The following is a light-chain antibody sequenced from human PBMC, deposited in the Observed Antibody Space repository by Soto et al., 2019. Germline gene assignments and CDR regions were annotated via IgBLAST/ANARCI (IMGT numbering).Light chain of an antibody. V-gene: IGLV1-40*01. CDR3: QSYDISLSGVL. J-gene: IGLJ2*01. Sequence: QLVLTQPPSVSGAPGQRVTISCTGSSSNIGAGYDVHWYQHLPGTAPKVLIYRNRHRPSGVPDRFSGSKSGTSASLAITGLQADDEADYYCQSYDISLSGVLFGGGTKVTVL. CDR2: RNR. CDR1: SSNIGAGYD.